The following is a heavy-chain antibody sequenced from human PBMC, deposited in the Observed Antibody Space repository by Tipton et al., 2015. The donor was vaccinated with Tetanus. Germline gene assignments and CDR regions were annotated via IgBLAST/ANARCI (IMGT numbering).Heavy chain of an antibody. CDR3: ARVIYDILTGYHIDY. CDR1: GGSISSYY. Sequence: TLSLTCTVSGGSISSYYWSWIRQPPGKGLEWIGYIYYIGSTNYNPSLKSRVTISVDTSKNQFSLKLSSVTAADTAVYYCARVIYDILTGYHIDYWGQGTLVTVSS. CDR2: IYYIGST. D-gene: IGHD3-9*01. J-gene: IGHJ4*02. V-gene: IGHV4-59*01.